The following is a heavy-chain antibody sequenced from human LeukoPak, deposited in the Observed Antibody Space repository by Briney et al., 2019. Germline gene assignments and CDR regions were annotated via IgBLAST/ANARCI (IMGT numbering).Heavy chain of an antibody. CDR1: GGSVSRYY. V-gene: IGHV4-59*02. D-gene: IGHD1-26*01. CDR3: ARDLLGGSYYLGY. Sequence: SETLSLTCTVSGGSVSRYYWTWIRQPPGKGLEWIVYVYYSGSTNYNPSLKSRVTISVDTSQNQFSLKLSSVTAADTAVYYCARDLLGGSYYLGYWGQGTLVTVSS. J-gene: IGHJ4*02. CDR2: VYYSGST.